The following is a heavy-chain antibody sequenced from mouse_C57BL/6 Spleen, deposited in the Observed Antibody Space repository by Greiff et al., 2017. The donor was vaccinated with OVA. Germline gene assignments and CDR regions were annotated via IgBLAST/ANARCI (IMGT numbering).Heavy chain of an antibody. J-gene: IGHJ3*01. CDR2: IWSGGST. V-gene: IGHV2-2*01. CDR1: GFSLTSYG. CDR3: ARNGESGFAY. Sequence: QVQLKESGPGLVQPSQSLSITCTVSGFSLTSYGVHWVRQSPGKGLEWLGVIWSGGSTDYNAAFISSLSISKDNSKSQVFFKMNSLQADDTAIYYCARNGESGFAYWGQGTLVTVSA.